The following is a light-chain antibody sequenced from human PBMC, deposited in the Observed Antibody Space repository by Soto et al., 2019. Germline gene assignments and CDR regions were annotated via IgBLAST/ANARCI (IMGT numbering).Light chain of an antibody. J-gene: IGLJ2*01. V-gene: IGLV1-51*01. CDR2: DNS. CDR3: GTWDSSLSAGV. Sequence: QSVLTQPPSVSGAPGQKVTISCSGSSTNIGNNYVSWYQHLPGTAPNLLIYDNSERPSGIPDRFSGSKSGTSATLGITGLQTGDEADYFCGTWDSSLSAGVFGGGTKPTVL. CDR1: STNIGNNY.